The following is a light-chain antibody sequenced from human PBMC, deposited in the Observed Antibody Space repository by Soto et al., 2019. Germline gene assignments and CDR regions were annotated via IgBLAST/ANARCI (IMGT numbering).Light chain of an antibody. Sequence: DIVLTHSPDSLSLSPGETVTLSFRASQDVASVYLTWYQQKLGQAPRLLIYGATNRATGIPDRFSGSGSGTDFSLTISRLEPDDSAVYYCHQYDTWTFGQGTKVDI. V-gene: IGKV3-20*01. CDR1: QDVASVY. CDR2: GAT. J-gene: IGKJ1*01. CDR3: HQYDTWT.